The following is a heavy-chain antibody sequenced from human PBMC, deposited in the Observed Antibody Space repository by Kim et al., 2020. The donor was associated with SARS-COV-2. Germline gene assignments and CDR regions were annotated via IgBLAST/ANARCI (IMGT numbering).Heavy chain of an antibody. Sequence: SVKDRFTISRDNAKNSLYLQMNSLRAEDTAVYYCARLQVFDSSAYRPFDIWGQGTTVTVSS. CDR3: ARLQVFDSSAYRPFDI. D-gene: IGHD3-22*01. J-gene: IGHJ3*02. V-gene: IGHV3-11*03.